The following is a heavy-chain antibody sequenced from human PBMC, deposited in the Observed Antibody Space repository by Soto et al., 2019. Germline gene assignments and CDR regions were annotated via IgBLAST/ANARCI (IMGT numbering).Heavy chain of an antibody. CDR2: IYSGGNT. J-gene: IGHJ6*03. D-gene: IGHD3-10*01. CDR3: ARGIIRGVIIYFYYSDI. V-gene: IGHV3-66*01. Sequence: LVVESGGGLVQPGGSLRLSCAASGFTVSSNYMTWVRQVPGKRLEWVSIIYSGGNTYYADSVKGRFTLSRDNSKNTLYLQMTSLRPEETAVYDGARGIIRGVIIYFYYSDIWGKGTTVTVSS. CDR1: GFTVSSNY.